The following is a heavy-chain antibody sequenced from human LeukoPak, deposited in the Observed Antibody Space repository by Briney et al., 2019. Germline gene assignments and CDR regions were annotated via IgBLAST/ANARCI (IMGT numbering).Heavy chain of an antibody. Sequence: GGSLRLSCAASGFTFSSYSMNLVRQASGRGLEWVSSISSSSSYIYYADSVKGRFTISRDNAKNSLYLQMNSLRAEDTAVYYCARDAGITMIVVGYLYDYWGQGTLVTVSS. J-gene: IGHJ4*02. CDR3: ARDAGITMIVVGYLYDY. CDR1: GFTFSSYS. CDR2: ISSSSSYI. D-gene: IGHD3-22*01. V-gene: IGHV3-21*01.